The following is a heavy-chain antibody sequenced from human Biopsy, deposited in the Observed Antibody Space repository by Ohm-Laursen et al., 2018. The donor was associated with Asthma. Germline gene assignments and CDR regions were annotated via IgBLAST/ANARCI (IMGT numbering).Heavy chain of an antibody. CDR2: IHYSGST. Sequence: SQTLSPTCAVSGASIKADDHYWSWLRQPPGKGLEWFGFIHYSGSTSYNPSLKGGVTISVDTSKNQFSLKLSSVTAADTAVYYCARASVAASSNWFDPWGQGTLVTVSS. V-gene: IGHV4-30-4*01. D-gene: IGHD6-19*01. J-gene: IGHJ5*02. CDR1: GASIKADDHY. CDR3: ARASVAASSNWFDP.